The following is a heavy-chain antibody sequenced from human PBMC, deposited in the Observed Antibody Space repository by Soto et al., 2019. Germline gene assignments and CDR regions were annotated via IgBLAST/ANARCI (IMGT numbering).Heavy chain of an antibody. J-gene: IGHJ6*02. CDR1: GYTFTSYG. D-gene: IGHD2-8*01. CDR2: ISAYNGNT. Sequence: ASVKVSCKASGYTFTSYGISWVRQAPGQGLEWMGWISAYNGNTNYAQKLQGRVTMTTDTSTSTAYMELRSLRSDDTAVYYCAREIMVGEGYYYYGMDVWGQGTTVPVSS. V-gene: IGHV1-18*01. CDR3: AREIMVGEGYYYYGMDV.